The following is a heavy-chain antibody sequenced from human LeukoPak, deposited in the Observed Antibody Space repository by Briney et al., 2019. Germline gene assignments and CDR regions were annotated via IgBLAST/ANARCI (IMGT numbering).Heavy chain of an antibody. V-gene: IGHV1-18*01. Sequence: ASVKVSCKASGYSFTTYGISWVRQAPGQGLEWMGWISANNNNTDNVQKLQGRVTMTTDTSTSTAYMELSRLRSDDTAVYYCARDYYGSGSSPKSSYYYYYYMDVWGKGTTVTISS. D-gene: IGHD3-10*01. CDR2: ISANNNNT. CDR1: GYSFTTYG. J-gene: IGHJ6*03. CDR3: ARDYYGSGSSPKSSYYYYYYMDV.